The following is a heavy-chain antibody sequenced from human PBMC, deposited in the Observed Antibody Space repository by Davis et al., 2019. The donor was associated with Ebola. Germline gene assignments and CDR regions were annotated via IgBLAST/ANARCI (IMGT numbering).Heavy chain of an antibody. CDR2: IFHNGDT. J-gene: IGHJ6*02. Sequence: MPSETLSLTCAVSGCSISTNNWWTWVRQPPGKGLEWIGQIFHNGDTNYGPSLKSRVTISVATSKHQFSLKLSSVTAAETAVYYCASHYGSGSFYYYYGMDVWGQGTTVTVSS. CDR1: GCSISTNNW. CDR3: ASHYGSGSFYYYYGMDV. V-gene: IGHV4-4*02. D-gene: IGHD3-10*01.